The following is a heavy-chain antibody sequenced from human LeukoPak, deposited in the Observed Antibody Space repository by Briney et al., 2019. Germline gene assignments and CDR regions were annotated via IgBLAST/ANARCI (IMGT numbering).Heavy chain of an antibody. CDR2: INHSGST. D-gene: IGHD6-6*01. CDR1: GGSFSGYY. J-gene: IGHJ6*03. V-gene: IGHV4-34*01. CDR3: ARGYEGGIAARRNHYYYYMDV. Sequence: SETLSLTCAVYGGSFSGYYWSWIRQPPGKGLEWIGEINHSGSTNYNPSLKSRVTISVDTSKNQFSLKLSSVTAADTAVYYCARGYEGGIAARRNHYYYYMDVWGKGTTVTVSS.